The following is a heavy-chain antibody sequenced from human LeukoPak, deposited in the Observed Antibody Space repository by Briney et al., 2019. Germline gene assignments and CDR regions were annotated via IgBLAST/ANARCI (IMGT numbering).Heavy chain of an antibody. CDR2: IWYDGSNK. Sequence: TGGSLRLSCAASGFTFSSYGMVWVRQAPGKGLEWVAVIWYDGSNKYYADSVKGRFTISRDNSKNTLYLQMNSLRAEDTAVYYCARDRKYDFWSGYSYYFDYWGQGTLVTVSS. V-gene: IGHV3-33*01. CDR1: GFTFSSYG. CDR3: ARDRKYDFWSGYSYYFDY. J-gene: IGHJ4*02. D-gene: IGHD3-3*01.